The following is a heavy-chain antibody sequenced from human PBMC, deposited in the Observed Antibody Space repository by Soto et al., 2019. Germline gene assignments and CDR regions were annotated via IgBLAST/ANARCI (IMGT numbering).Heavy chain of an antibody. CDR2: INAGNGNT. D-gene: IGHD1-26*01. CDR1: EYTFTSYA. Sequence: QVQLVQSGAEWKKPGASVKASCQASEYTFTSYAMHWVRQAPGPRLEWMGWINAGNGNTKYSQKFQGRVTITRDTSASTAYMELSSLRSEATAVYYCARDVGDTGDGGQGSLVTVSS. J-gene: IGHJ4*02. CDR3: ARDVGDTGD. V-gene: IGHV1-3*01.